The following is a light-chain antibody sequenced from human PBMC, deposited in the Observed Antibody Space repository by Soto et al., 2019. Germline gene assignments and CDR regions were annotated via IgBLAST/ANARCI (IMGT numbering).Light chain of an antibody. CDR1: SGHSSYA. CDR3: QTWGTGPWV. CDR2: LNSGGRH. J-gene: IGLJ3*02. V-gene: IGLV4-69*01. Sequence: QPVLTQSPSASASLGASVKLTCTLSSGHSSYAIAWHQQQPEKGRRYLIKLNSGGRHSKGGCIPDRFSGSSSGDERYPTISSLHSEDEADYYHQTWGTGPWVFGGGTKLTVL.